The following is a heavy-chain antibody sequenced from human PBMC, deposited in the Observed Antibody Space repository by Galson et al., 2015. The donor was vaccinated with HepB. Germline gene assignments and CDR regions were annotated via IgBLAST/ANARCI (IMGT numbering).Heavy chain of an antibody. CDR2: ILYDGSNE. V-gene: IGHV3-30*04. Sequence: SLRLSCAASGFPFSNYAMHWVRQAPGRGLEWVAVILYDGSNEYYADSVKGRFTISRDNSKNSLYLQMNSLRPEDTAVYYCARDGRVAYYCVSGYLQNGLDVWGQGTPVTVSS. J-gene: IGHJ6*02. D-gene: IGHD3-22*01. CDR3: ARDGRVAYYCVSGYLQNGLDV. CDR1: GFPFSNYA.